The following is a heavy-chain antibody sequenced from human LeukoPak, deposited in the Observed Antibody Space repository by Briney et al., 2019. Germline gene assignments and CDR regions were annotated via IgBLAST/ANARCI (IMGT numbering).Heavy chain of an antibody. CDR2: ISGSSGNT. D-gene: IGHD5-18*01. Sequence: PGGSLRLSCAASGFTFSSSAMSWVRQAPGKGLEWVSAISGSSGNTYSADSVKGRFTISRDNSKNTLYLHMNSLRAEDTAVYYCAKGTDTEFYYYYYMDVWGKGTPVTVSS. J-gene: IGHJ6*03. V-gene: IGHV3-23*01. CDR1: GFTFSSSA. CDR3: AKGTDTEFYYYYYMDV.